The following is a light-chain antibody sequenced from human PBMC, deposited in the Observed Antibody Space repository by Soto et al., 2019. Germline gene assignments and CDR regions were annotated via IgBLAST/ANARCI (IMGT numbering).Light chain of an antibody. CDR2: RAS. CDR1: QTIYSN. Sequence: IQMTQSPATLSVPPGERATLSCRASQTIYSNVAWYQQRPGQAPRLLIYRASARATGIPARFSGSGSGTEFTLTIGSLQSEDSAVYYCQQRNWPPITFGQGTRLEI. J-gene: IGKJ5*01. CDR3: QQRNWPPIT. V-gene: IGKV3-15*01.